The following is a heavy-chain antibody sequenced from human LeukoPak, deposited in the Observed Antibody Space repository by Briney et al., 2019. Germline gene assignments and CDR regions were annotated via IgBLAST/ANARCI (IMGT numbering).Heavy chain of an antibody. V-gene: IGHV3-30*02. CDR1: GCIFCSSG. J-gene: IGHJ4*02. D-gene: IGHD4-11*01. CDR3: ASRSHSNPCGLQKSDYYFDY. Sequence: GSLRLSCAAAGCIFCSSGMHRVRQAPGKGLEWVAFVRYDGGNEHYEASVKGRFTISRDNPKNTLNLQMNSLRAEDTAVYYCASRSHSNPCGLQKSDYYFDYWGQGTLVTVSS. CDR2: VRYDGGNE.